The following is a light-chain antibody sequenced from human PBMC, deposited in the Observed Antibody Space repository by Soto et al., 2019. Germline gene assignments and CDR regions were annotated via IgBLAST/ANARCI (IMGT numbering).Light chain of an antibody. CDR1: SSGVGGYKF. J-gene: IGLJ1*01. V-gene: IGLV2-14*01. CDR3: SSYSATCRFI. Sequence: SALTQPASVSGSPGQSVTISCTGTSSGVGGYKFVSWYRALSGQAPRLILYALRCRASGLSDRLSGSKPGASASMALSGLQAECKADYDCSSYSATCRFILGTWPKVTV. CDR2: ALR.